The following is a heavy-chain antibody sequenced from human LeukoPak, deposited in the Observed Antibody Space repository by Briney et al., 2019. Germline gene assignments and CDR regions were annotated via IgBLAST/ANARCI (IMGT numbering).Heavy chain of an antibody. Sequence: SETLSLTCTVSGGSISSYYWSWIRQPAGKGLEWIGSIYHSGSTYYNPSLKSRVTISVDTSKNQFSLKLSSVTAADTAVYYCARERVGASGYFDYWGQGTLVTVSS. J-gene: IGHJ4*02. D-gene: IGHD1-26*01. V-gene: IGHV4-4*07. CDR2: IYHSGST. CDR1: GGSISSYY. CDR3: ARERVGASGYFDY.